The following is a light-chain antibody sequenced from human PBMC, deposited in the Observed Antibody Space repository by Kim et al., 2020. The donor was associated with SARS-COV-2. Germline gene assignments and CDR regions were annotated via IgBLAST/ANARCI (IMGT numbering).Light chain of an antibody. CDR2: EAT. Sequence: DIQMTQSPSSVSASVGDRITITCRASQGISDWLAWYQQKPGKAPNLLIYEATSLQSGVPSRFSGSGSGTDFTLTISSLQPEDFATYYCQQGNSFPFTFGPGTKVDIK. V-gene: IGKV1-12*02. CDR3: QQGNSFPFT. CDR1: QGISDW. J-gene: IGKJ3*01.